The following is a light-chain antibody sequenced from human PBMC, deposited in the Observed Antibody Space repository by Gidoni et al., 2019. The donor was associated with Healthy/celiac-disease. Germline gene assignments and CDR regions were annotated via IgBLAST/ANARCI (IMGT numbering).Light chain of an antibody. V-gene: IGKV1-39*01. CDR3: QQSYGTPMYT. J-gene: IGKJ2*01. CDR2: AAS. CDR1: QSISSY. Sequence: DIQMTQSPSSLSASVGDRVTITCRASQSISSYLNWYQQKPGKAPKLLIYAASSLQSGVPSRFNGSGSWTYFTLSIRSLQPEDFATYYCQQSYGTPMYTFGQGTKLEIK.